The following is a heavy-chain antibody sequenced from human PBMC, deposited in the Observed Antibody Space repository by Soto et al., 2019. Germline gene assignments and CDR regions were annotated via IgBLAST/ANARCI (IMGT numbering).Heavy chain of an antibody. V-gene: IGHV3-11*06. CDR3: TREQEYDFWSGLYYYGRNV. D-gene: IGHD3-3*01. CDR2: IISSSIYT. J-gene: IGHJ6*02. Sequence: PAGSQSLSCAASGFPIIYYYMTWLRQATGKGLEWVSYIISSSIYTNYADSVKCRFTIYRDNAKNSRYLQMNSRRGEDTAVYFCTREQEYDFWSGLYYYGRNVWGQEFRVTVSS. CDR1: GFPIIYYY.